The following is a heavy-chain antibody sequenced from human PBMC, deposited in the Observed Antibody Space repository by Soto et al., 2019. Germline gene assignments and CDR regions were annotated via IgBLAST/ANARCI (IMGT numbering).Heavy chain of an antibody. V-gene: IGHV3-23*01. D-gene: IGHD3-10*01. CDR2: ISGSGGST. Sequence: EVQLLESGGGLVQPGGSLRLSCAASGFTFSSYAMSWVRQAPGKGLEWVSAISGSGGSTYYADSVKGRFTISRDNSKNTLYLQMISLRAEDTAVYYCAKAPGGAYYYGMDVWGQGTTVTVSS. CDR3: AKAPGGAYYYGMDV. J-gene: IGHJ6*02. CDR1: GFTFSSYA.